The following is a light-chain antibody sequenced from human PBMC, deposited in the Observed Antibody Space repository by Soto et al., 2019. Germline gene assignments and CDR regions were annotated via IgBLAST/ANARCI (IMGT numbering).Light chain of an antibody. Sequence: QSVLTQPASVSGSPGQSITISCTRSSTDFENYNLVSWYQHCPDKAPKLIIYEGTKRPSEISDRFSGSESDTTASRIISGLQPEDEADYYCSSYAGSSARVVFGGGTKVTVL. CDR3: SSYAGSSARVV. CDR1: STDFENYNL. V-gene: IGLV2-23*01. J-gene: IGLJ2*01. CDR2: EGT.